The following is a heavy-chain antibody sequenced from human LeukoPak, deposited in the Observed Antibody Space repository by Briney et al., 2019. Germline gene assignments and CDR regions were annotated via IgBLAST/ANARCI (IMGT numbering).Heavy chain of an antibody. J-gene: IGHJ4*02. Sequence: PSQTLSLTCATSGDSVSSNSAAWNWIRQSPSRGLEWLGRTYYRPKWYNDYAVSVKSRITINRDSSKKQFSLQLNSVTPEDTAVYYCARSRSVAGTEEGFDYWGQGILVTVSS. D-gene: IGHD6-19*01. V-gene: IGHV6-1*01. CDR3: ARSRSVAGTEEGFDY. CDR2: TYYRPKWYN. CDR1: GDSVSSNSAA.